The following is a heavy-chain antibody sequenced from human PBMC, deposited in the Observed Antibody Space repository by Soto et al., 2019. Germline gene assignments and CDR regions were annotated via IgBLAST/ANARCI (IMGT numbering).Heavy chain of an antibody. J-gene: IGHJ4*02. V-gene: IGHV4-4*02. D-gene: IGHD3-10*01. CDR2: IYHSGST. CDR3: ARRWGEGRVDY. Sequence: QVQLQESGPGLVKHSGTLSLTCAVSGGSISSSNWWSWVRQPPGKGLEWIGEIYHSGSTNYNPSLKSRVTISVDTSRNQFSLKLSSVTAADAAVYYCARRWGEGRVDYWGQGTLVTVSS. CDR1: GGSISSSNW.